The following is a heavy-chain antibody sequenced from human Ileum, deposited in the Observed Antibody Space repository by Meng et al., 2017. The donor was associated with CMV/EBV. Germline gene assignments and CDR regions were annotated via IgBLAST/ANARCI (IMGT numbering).Heavy chain of an antibody. CDR1: VGSFTGYY. J-gene: IGHJ4*02. Sequence: QVLLHQWGAGLLKPSEPLSLPCAVFVGSFTGYYWSWFRQSPGKGLEWIGEITHSGRTSYNLSLKSRVTISVDMSKYQFSLKLTSVTAADTAIYYCARGLASGWPDYWGQGTLVTVSS. CDR3: ARGLASGWPDY. CDR2: ITHSGRT. V-gene: IGHV4-34*01. D-gene: IGHD3-10*01.